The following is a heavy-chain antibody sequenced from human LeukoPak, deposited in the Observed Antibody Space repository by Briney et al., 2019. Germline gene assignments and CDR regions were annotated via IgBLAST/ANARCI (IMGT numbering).Heavy chain of an antibody. V-gene: IGHV4-39*01. CDR1: GGSISSSSYY. CDR3: ARHFGSKGYYFYYYMDV. D-gene: IGHD4-11*01. CDR2: IYYGGST. J-gene: IGHJ6*03. Sequence: SETLSLTCTVSGGSISSSSYYWGWIRQPPGKGLEWIGSIYYGGSTYYNPSLKSRVTISVDTSKNQFSLKLSSVTAADTAVYYCARHFGSKGYYFYYYMDVRGKGTTVTVSS.